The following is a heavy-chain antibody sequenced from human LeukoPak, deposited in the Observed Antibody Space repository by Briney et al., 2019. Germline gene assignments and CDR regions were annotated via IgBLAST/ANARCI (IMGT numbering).Heavy chain of an antibody. Sequence: GASVKVSCKASGYTFTSYGISWVRQAPGQGLEWMGWISAYNGNTNYAQKLQGRVTMTTDTSTSTAYMELRSLRSDDTAVYYCARHGDYVWGSYRSCYFDYWGQGTLVTVSS. D-gene: IGHD3-16*02. CDR3: ARHGDYVWGSYRSCYFDY. V-gene: IGHV1-18*01. CDR2: ISAYNGNT. J-gene: IGHJ4*02. CDR1: GYTFTSYG.